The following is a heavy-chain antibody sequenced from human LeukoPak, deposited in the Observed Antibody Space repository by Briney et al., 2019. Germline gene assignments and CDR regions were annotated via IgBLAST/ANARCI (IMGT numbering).Heavy chain of an antibody. CDR1: GFSFSSYG. J-gene: IGHJ3*02. V-gene: IGHV3-30*18. CDR2: ISYEGSNK. D-gene: IGHD5-12*01. CDR3: ANLPDIVAPQGVAGLVDI. Sequence: PGGSLRLSCAASGFSFSSYGMHWVRQAPGEGLEWVAVISYEGSNKYYGGSVKGRFTISRDNSRNILYLQMNSLRAEDTAVYYCANLPDIVAPQGVAGLVDIWGQGTMVTVSS.